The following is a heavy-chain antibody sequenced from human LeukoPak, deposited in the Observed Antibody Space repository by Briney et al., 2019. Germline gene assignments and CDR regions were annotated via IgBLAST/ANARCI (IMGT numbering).Heavy chain of an antibody. Sequence: ASVKVSCKASGYTFTSYGISWVRQAPGQGLEWMVWISAYNGNTNYAQKLQGRVTMTTDTSTSTAYMELRSLRSDDTAVYYCARDQYSSSWYGYYYYGMDVWGKGTTVTVSS. D-gene: IGHD6-13*01. J-gene: IGHJ6*04. CDR1: GYTFTSYG. CDR3: ARDQYSSSWYGYYYYGMDV. CDR2: ISAYNGNT. V-gene: IGHV1-18*04.